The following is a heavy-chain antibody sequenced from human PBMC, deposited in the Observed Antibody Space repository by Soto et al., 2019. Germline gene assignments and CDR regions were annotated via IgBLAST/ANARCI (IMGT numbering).Heavy chain of an antibody. Sequence: QVQLVQSGAAVKKPGASVKVSCKASGYTFTSYDINWVRQATGQGLEWLGWMNPNSGNTGYAQKFQGRVTMTRNTSISTAYMELSSLRSEDTAVYSCARSRRTIMYILVYWGQGNLVTVSS. D-gene: IGHD3-9*01. CDR1: GYTFTSYD. J-gene: IGHJ4*02. CDR2: MNPNSGNT. CDR3: ARSRRTIMYILVY. V-gene: IGHV1-8*01.